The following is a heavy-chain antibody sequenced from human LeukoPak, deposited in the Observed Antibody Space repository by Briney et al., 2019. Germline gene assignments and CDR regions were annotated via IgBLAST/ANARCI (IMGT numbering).Heavy chain of an antibody. CDR2: IRSDGINK. CDR3: AKLGKTENHYGSGRFSYYYYMDV. CDR1: GFTFSNYG. D-gene: IGHD3-10*01. V-gene: IGHV3-30*02. J-gene: IGHJ6*03. Sequence: GGSLRLSCAASGFTFSNYGMHWVRQAPGKGLEWVAFIRSDGINKYHADSVKGRFTISRDNSKNTLFLQMNSLRAEDTAVYYCAKLGKTENHYGSGRFSYYYYMDVWGKGTTVTISS.